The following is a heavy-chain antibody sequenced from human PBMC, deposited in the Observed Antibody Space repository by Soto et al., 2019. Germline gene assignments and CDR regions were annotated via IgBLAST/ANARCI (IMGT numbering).Heavy chain of an antibody. CDR1: GFIFSNSA. D-gene: IGHD6-13*01. CDR3: AKPSGLATAGSAFDY. CDR2: ISGSGTST. Sequence: VGSLRLSCAASGFIFSNSAMSWVRQPPGKGLEWVSAISGSGTSTYYADSVKGRFTISRENSKNTLYLQMNSLRAEDTAVYYCAKPSGLATAGSAFDYWGQGNLVTVSS. V-gene: IGHV3-23*01. J-gene: IGHJ4*02.